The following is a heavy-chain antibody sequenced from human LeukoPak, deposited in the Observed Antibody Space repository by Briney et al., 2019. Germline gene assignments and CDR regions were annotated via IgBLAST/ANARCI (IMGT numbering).Heavy chain of an antibody. J-gene: IGHJ4*02. CDR1: GFTFSSYA. Sequence: GGSLRLSCPASGFTFSSYAMSWVRQAPGKGLEWVSVIYSGGSTYYADSVKGRFTISRDNSKNTLYLQMNSLRAEDTAVYYCARADYYGSSPHYWGQGTLVTVSS. CDR3: ARADYYGSSPHY. CDR2: IYSGGST. V-gene: IGHV3-53*01. D-gene: IGHD3-10*01.